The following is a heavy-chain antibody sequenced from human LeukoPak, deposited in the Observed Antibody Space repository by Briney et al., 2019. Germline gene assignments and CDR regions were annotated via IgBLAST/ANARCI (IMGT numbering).Heavy chain of an antibody. D-gene: IGHD3-22*01. CDR3: ACCITMIVTDNYYYYGMDV. CDR2: IIPIFGTA. V-gene: IGHV1-69*13. Sequence: ASVKVSCKASGGTFSSYAISWVRQPPGQGLEWMGGIIPIFGTANYAQKFQGRVTITADESTSTAYMELSSLRSEDTAVYYCACCITMIVTDNYYYYGMDVWGQGTTVTVSS. CDR1: GGTFSSYA. J-gene: IGHJ6*02.